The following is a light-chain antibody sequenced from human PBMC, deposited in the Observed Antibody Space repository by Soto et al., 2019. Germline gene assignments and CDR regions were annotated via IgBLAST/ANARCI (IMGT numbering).Light chain of an antibody. CDR1: QGISSY. V-gene: IGKV1-9*01. J-gene: IGKJ4*01. CDR3: QQLNSYPLT. Sequence: DIQMTQSPSTLSASVGDRVTITCRASQGISSYLAWYQQKPGKAPKXLIYAASTLRSGVPSRFSGSGSGTDLTITISSLQPEDFETYYCQQLNSYPLTFGGGTKVDIK. CDR2: AAS.